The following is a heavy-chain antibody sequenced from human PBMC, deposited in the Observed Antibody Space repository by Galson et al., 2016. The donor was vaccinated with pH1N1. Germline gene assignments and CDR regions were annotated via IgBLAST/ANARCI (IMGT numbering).Heavy chain of an antibody. CDR2: ITKRPEGYTT. CDR1: GFTLGDFY. CDR3: TRENHHKFDY. V-gene: IGHV3-72*01. J-gene: IGHJ4*02. Sequence: SLRLSCAASGFTLGDFYMDWVRQAPGKGLEWVSRITKRPEGYTTQDAASVRGRFIISREDSKDLLYLQMNSLTTEDTAVYYCTRENHHKFDYWGQGTLVTVSS.